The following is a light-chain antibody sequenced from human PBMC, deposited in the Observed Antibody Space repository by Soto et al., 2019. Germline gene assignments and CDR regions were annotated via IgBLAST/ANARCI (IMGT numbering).Light chain of an antibody. CDR2: KVS. J-gene: IGKJ4*01. Sequence: DVVMTQSPLSLPVTLGQPASISCRSSQSLVYSDGNTYLNWFQQRPGQSPRRLIYKVSNRDSGVPDRFSGRGSGTDFTLKISRVEAEDVGVYYCMQGTHWPPTFGGGTEVEIK. CDR3: MQGTHWPPT. V-gene: IGKV2-30*01. CDR1: QSLVYSDGNTY.